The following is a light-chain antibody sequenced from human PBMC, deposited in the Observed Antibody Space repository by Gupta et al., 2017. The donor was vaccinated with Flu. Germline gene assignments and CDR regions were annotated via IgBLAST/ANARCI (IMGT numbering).Light chain of an antibody. V-gene: IGKV4-1*01. CDR1: KSGLNSRNNKTY. CDR2: WAS. J-gene: IGKJ1*01. CDR3: QQDHSTPRT. Sequence: DIVMTQSPDSLPASPGERATITCTYSKSGLNSRNNKTYLAWYQQRPGQPPKVLFYWASTRESGVPDRFSGSGSGTDFTLTITSLQAEDVAVYYCQQDHSTPRTFGQGTKVEIK.